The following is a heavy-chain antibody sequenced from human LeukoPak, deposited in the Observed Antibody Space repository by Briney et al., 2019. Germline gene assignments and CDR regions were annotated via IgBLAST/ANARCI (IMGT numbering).Heavy chain of an antibody. CDR2: IYYSGST. Sequence: KSSETLSLTCTASVASISSYNWSWIRQPPGKGLEWIGFIYYSGSTNCNPSLKSRVTISVDTSKNTFSPKLRSVTAADTDVYYCARGTRVTIFGVAYNWFDPWGQGTLVTVSS. CDR1: VASISSYN. V-gene: IGHV4-59*01. J-gene: IGHJ5*02. CDR3: ARGTRVTIFGVAYNWFDP. D-gene: IGHD3-3*01.